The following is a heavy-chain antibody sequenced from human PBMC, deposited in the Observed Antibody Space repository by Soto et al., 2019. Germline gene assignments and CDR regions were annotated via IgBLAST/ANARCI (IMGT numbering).Heavy chain of an antibody. V-gene: IGHV3-23*01. J-gene: IGHJ4*02. CDR1: GFTFSSYA. CDR2: ISGSGGST. D-gene: IGHD4-17*01. Sequence: PGESLKISCAASGFTFSSYAMSWVRQAPGKGLEWVSAISGSGGSTYYADSVKGRFTISRDNSKNTLYLQMNSLRAEDTAVYYCANLHRDYGDIDYWGQGTLVTVSS. CDR3: ANLHRDYGDIDY.